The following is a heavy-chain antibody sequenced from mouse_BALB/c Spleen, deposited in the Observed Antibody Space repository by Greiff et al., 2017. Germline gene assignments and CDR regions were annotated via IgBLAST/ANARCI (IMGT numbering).Heavy chain of an antibody. CDR3: ARGDYFDY. CDR1: GYSITSDYA. V-gene: IGHV3-2*02. J-gene: IGHJ2*01. Sequence: DVHLVESGPGLVKPSQSLSLTCTVTGYSITSDYAWNWIRQFPGNKLEWMGYISYSGSTSYNPSLKSRISITRDTSKNQFFLQLNSVTTEDTATYYCARGDYFDYWGQGTTLTVSS. CDR2: ISYSGST.